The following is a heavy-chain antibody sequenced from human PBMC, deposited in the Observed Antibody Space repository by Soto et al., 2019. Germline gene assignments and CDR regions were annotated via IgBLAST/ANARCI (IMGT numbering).Heavy chain of an antibody. CDR1: GFNFNSYT. V-gene: IGHV3-21*01. J-gene: IGHJ4*02. CDR3: ARESEDLTSNFDY. CDR2: ISSSGYI. Sequence: EVQLVESGGGLVKPGGSQRLSCAASGFNFNSYTINWVRQAPGKRLEWLSSISSSGYIFSTDSVRGRFTISRDNAKNSVYLEMNSLRAEDTAVYYCARESEDLTSNFDYWGQGTLVTVSS.